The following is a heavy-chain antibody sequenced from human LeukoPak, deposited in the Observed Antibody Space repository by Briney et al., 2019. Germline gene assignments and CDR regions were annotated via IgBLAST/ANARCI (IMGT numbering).Heavy chain of an antibody. J-gene: IGHJ4*02. CDR1: GFTVSNNY. D-gene: IGHD5-24*01. V-gene: IGHV3-21*01. CDR2: ISSSSSYI. CDR3: ARVGWLQNIFDY. Sequence: GGSLRLSCAASGFTVSNNYMSWVRQAPGKGLEWVSSISSSSSYIYYADSVKGRFTISRDNAKNSLYLQMNSLRAEDTAVYYCARVGWLQNIFDYWGQGTLVTVSS.